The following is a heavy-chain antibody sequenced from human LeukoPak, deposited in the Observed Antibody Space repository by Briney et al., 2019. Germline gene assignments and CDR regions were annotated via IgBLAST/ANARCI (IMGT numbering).Heavy chain of an antibody. CDR2: IYYSGTT. V-gene: IGHV4-59*01. D-gene: IGHD3-3*01. CDR3: ARAPFVEYNTAFLV. J-gene: IGHJ4*02. Sequence: PSETLSLTCTVSGGSISSYYWSWIRQPPGKGLEWIGYIYYSGTTNYNPSLKGRVTISVDTSKNQFSLRLSSVTAADTAVYYCARAPFVEYNTAFLVWGQGTLVTVSS. CDR1: GGSISSYY.